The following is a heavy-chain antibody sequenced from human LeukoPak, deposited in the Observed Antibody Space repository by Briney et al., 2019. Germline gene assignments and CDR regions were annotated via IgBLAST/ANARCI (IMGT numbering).Heavy chain of an antibody. CDR2: INHSEST. V-gene: IGHV4-34*01. Sequence: PSETLSLTCAVYGGSFSGYYWSWIRQPPGKGLEWIGEINHSESTNYNPSLKSRVTISVDTSKNQFSLKLSSVTAADTAVYYCARGPCSGGSCYSRLYRWFDPWGQGTLVTVSS. CDR1: GGSFSGYY. D-gene: IGHD2-15*01. CDR3: ARGPCSGGSCYSRLYRWFDP. J-gene: IGHJ5*02.